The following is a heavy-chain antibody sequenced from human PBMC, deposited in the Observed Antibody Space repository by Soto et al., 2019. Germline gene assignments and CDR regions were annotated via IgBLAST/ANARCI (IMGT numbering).Heavy chain of an antibody. CDR3: ARGFCMGGSYYGGDASY. D-gene: IGHD2-15*01. J-gene: IGHJ4*02. CDR2: IWYAGSNK. Sequence: QVQLVESGGGVVQPGRSLRLSCAASGFTFSSYGMHWVRQAPGKGLEWVSVIWYAGSNKYYADSVKGRFTISRDNSKNKLYRQMNSRSVSDTAVYYCARGFCMGGSYYGGDASYWGQGALVTV. V-gene: IGHV3-33*01. CDR1: GFTFSSYG.